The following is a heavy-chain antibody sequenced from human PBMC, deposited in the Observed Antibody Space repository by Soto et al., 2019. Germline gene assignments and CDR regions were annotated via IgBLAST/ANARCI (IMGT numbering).Heavy chain of an antibody. CDR1: GGSFSGYY. D-gene: IGHD7-27*01. J-gene: IGHJ3*02. Sequence: QVQLQQWGAGLLKPSETLSLTCAVYGGSFSGYYWSWIRQPPGKGLEWIGEINHSGSTNYTPSLKSRVTISVDTSKNQFSLKLSSVTAADTAVYYCATGTGDPTSDAFDIWGQGTMVTVSS. CDR2: INHSGST. CDR3: ATGTGDPTSDAFDI. V-gene: IGHV4-34*01.